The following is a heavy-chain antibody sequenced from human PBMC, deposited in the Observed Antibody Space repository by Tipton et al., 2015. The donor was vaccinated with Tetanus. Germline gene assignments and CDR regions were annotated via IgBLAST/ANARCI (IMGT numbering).Heavy chain of an antibody. V-gene: IGHV4-31*03. D-gene: IGHD3-10*01. CDR2: IYYTAHN. J-gene: IGHJ4*02. CDR1: GASINAGGYL. CDR3: ARFLSFGSGTYGAR. Sequence: LRLSCTVSGASINAGGYLWTWVRQNPGKGLEWIGNIYYTAHNSYNPSLDSRVSISVDTSKNQCSLRLTSVTAADTAVYYCARFLSFGSGTYGARWGQGALVTVSS.